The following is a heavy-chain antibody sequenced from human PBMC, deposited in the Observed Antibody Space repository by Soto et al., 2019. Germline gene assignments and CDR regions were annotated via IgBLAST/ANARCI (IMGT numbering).Heavy chain of an antibody. CDR1: GFTFSSYA. V-gene: IGHV3-23*01. CDR3: AKKTYYYYMDV. CDR2: ISGGGGGT. J-gene: IGHJ6*03. Sequence: GGSLRLSCAASGFTFSSYAMSWVRQAPGKGLEWVSAISGGGGGTYSADSVKDRFTISRDNSKNTLYLQMNSLRAEDTAVYYCAKKTYYYYMDVWGKGTTVTVSS.